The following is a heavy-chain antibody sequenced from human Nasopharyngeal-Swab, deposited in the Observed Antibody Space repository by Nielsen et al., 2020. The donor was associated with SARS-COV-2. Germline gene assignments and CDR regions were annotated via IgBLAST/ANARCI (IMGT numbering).Heavy chain of an antibody. V-gene: IGHV1-8*01. CDR2: MNPNSGNT. J-gene: IGHJ6*02. CDR3: ATSRNKDIVVAVAAIHYYYYYGMDV. D-gene: IGHD2-15*01. Sequence: ASVKVSCKASGYTFTSYDINWVRQATGQGLEWMGWMNPNSGNTGYAQKFQGRVTMTRNTSISTAYMELSSLRSEDTAVYYCATSRNKDIVVAVAAIHYYYYYGMDVWGQGTTVTVSS. CDR1: GYTFTSYD.